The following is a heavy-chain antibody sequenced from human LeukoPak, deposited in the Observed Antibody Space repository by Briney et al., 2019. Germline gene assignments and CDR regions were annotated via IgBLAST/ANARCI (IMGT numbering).Heavy chain of an antibody. CDR1: GFTFSNYR. CDR3: AKLAKYFYGSETYYFFEH. Sequence: GGSLRLSCAASGFTFSNYRMNWVRQAPGKGLEWVSSISSSSSYIYYADSVKGRFTISRDNAENSLYLQMNSLRVEDTAVYYCAKLAKYFYGSETYYFFEHWGQGTPVTASS. CDR2: ISSSSSYI. J-gene: IGHJ4*02. V-gene: IGHV3-21*01. D-gene: IGHD3-10*01.